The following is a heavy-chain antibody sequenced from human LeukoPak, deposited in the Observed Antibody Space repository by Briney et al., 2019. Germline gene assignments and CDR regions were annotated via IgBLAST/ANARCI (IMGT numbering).Heavy chain of an antibody. Sequence: ASVKVSFKASGYTFTGYYMHWVRQAPGQGLEWMGWINPNSGGTDYSQKFQGRVTMTRDTSISTAYMELSRLRSDDTAVYYCARSQVVKGVGDYWGQGTLVTVSS. D-gene: IGHD3-22*01. CDR2: INPNSGGT. CDR1: GYTFTGYY. CDR3: ARSQVVKGVGDY. J-gene: IGHJ4*02. V-gene: IGHV1-2*02.